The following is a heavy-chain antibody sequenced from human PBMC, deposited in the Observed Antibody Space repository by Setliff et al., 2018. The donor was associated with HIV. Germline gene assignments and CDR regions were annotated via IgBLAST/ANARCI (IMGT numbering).Heavy chain of an antibody. CDR1: GGSFIGSSFQ. CDR2: IAYSGTTMYT. V-gene: IGHV4-39*07. CDR3: ARGPPFAY. J-gene: IGHJ4*02. Sequence: SSETLSLTCTVSGGSFIGSSFQSTWIRQTPGKGLEWIADIAYSGTTMYTNYNPSLESRVIVSEDTSRDQFFLKLTSVTADETGIYYCARGPPFAYWGQGLLVTVSS.